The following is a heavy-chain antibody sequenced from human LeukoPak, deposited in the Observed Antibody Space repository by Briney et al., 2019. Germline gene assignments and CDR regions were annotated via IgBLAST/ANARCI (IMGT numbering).Heavy chain of an antibody. V-gene: IGHV3-30*18. D-gene: IGHD2-2*01. CDR3: AKEMSSSNIDH. CDR1: GFTFSSYG. CDR2: ISFDGKTQ. Sequence: GGSLRLTCAASGFTFSSYGMHWVRQAPGKGLEWVAVISFDGKTQYYIDSVKGRFTTSRDNSKNTLYLQMNSLRAEDTAVYYCAKEMSSSNIDHCGQGTLVTVSS. J-gene: IGHJ4*02.